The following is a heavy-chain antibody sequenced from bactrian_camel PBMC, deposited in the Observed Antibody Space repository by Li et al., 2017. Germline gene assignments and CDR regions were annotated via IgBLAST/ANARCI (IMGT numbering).Heavy chain of an antibody. V-gene: IGHV3S55*01. Sequence: QLVESGGGSVQAGGSLSLPCAASGYNYVSPCMAWFRQIPGLEREGVAAFDTDGSTVYTDAVKGRFTISRDNDKKTLYLQLSSLKTEDTAMYYCATEGSWLPPSDWGQGTQVTVS. J-gene: IGHJ4*01. CDR2: FDTDGST. D-gene: IGHD2*01. CDR3: ATEGSWLPPSD. CDR1: GYNYVSPC.